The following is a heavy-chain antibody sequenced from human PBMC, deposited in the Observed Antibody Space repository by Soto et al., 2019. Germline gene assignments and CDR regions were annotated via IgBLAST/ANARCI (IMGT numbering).Heavy chain of an antibody. CDR1: GGSIINGNYS. CDR2: IYHSGST. CDR3: VSRFVDSATGYFDR. V-gene: IGHV4-30-2*01. D-gene: IGHD5-12*01. Sequence: QLQLQESGSGLLRPSQTLSLTCLVSGGSIINGNYSWTWIRQPPGKALEWIGYIYHSGSTYYNPSLRSRVTLSVDRSKNQFSLNMKSMTAADTAVYYCVSRFVDSATGYFDRWGQGTLVTVSS. J-gene: IGHJ4*02.